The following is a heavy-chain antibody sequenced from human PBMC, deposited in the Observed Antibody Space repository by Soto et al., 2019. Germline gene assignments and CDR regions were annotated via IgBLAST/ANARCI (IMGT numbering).Heavy chain of an antibody. CDR2: LSEDGSDK. Sequence: EVTLVESGGGLVQPGGYLRLSCATSRFTFSNYWMTWVRQAPGRGLEWVANLSEDGSDKGYVDSVKGRFPIFRDNTGNSCILQMNNLRAEDTAVYYCARDIPKGACSLDYWGQGPLVTVSS. CDR3: ARDIPKGACSLDY. CDR1: RFTFSNYW. J-gene: IGHJ4*02. D-gene: IGHD1-26*01. V-gene: IGHV3-7*01.